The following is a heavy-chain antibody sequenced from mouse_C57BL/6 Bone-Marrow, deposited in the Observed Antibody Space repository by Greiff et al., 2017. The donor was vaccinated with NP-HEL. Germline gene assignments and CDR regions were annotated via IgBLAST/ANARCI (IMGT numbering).Heavy chain of an antibody. CDR1: GYTFTSYW. D-gene: IGHD1-1*01. V-gene: IGHV1-64*01. J-gene: IGHJ3*01. Sequence: QVQLQQPGAELVKPGASVKLSCKASGYTFTSYWMPWVQQRPGQGLEWIGMIHPNSGSTNYNEKFKSKATLTVDKSSSTAYMQLSSLTSEGAAVYYCARGGNYGSSLWFAYWGQGTLVTVSA. CDR3: ARGGNYGSSLWFAY. CDR2: IHPNSGST.